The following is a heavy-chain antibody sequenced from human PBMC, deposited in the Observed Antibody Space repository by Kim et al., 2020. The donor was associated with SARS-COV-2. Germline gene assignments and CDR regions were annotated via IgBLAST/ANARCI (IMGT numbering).Heavy chain of an antibody. CDR2: INHSGST. CDR3: ARAEAAVSIYYYYYYMDV. J-gene: IGHJ6*03. Sequence: SETLSLTCAVYGGSFSGYYWSWIRQPPGKGLEWIGEINHSGSTNYNPSLKSRVTISVDTSKNQFSLKLSSVTAADTAVYYCARAEAAVSIYYYYYYMDVWGKGTTVTVSS. V-gene: IGHV4-34*01. CDR1: GGSFSGYY. D-gene: IGHD6-13*01.